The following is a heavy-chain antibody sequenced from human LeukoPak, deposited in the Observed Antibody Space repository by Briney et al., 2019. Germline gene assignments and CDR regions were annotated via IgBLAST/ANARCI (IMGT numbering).Heavy chain of an antibody. CDR2: IWYDGSNK. J-gene: IGHJ4*02. V-gene: IGHV3-33*01. CDR3: ARAPGDGYNPYYFDY. D-gene: IGHD5-24*01. Sequence: PGGSLRLSCAASGFTFSSYGMHWVRQAPGKGLEWVAVIWYDGSNKYYADSVKGRFTISRDNSKNTLYLQMNSLRAEDTAVYYCARAPGDGYNPYYFDYWGQGTLVTVSS. CDR1: GFTFSSYG.